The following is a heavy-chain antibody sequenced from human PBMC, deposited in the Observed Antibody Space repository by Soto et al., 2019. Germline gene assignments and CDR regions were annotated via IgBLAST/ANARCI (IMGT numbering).Heavy chain of an antibody. CDR1: GYIFTRYY. Sequence: ASVKVSCKASGYIFTRYYMHWVRQAPGQGLEWMGIINPSGGSTSYTQKFQGRATMTTDTSTSTAYMELRSLRSDDTAVYYCARKNTGYWYFDLWGRGTLVTVSS. CDR2: INPSGGST. CDR3: ARKNTGYWYFDL. V-gene: IGHV1-46*01. J-gene: IGHJ2*01. D-gene: IGHD2-8*02.